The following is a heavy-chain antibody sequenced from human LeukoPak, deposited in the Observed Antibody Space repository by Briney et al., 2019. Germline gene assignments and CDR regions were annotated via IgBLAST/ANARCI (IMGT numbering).Heavy chain of an antibody. CDR2: IWYDGSNK. CDR1: GFTFSSYG. Sequence: GGSLRLSCAASGFTFSSYGMHWVRQAPGKGLEWVAVIWYDGSNKYYADSVKGRFTISRDNSKNTLYPQMNSLRAEDTAVYYCARDFSPYYYDSSGLNWGQGTLVTVSS. V-gene: IGHV3-33*01. D-gene: IGHD3-22*01. CDR3: ARDFSPYYYDSSGLN. J-gene: IGHJ4*02.